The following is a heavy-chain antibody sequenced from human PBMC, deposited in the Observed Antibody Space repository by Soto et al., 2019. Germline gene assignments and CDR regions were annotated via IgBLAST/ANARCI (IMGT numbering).Heavy chain of an antibody. V-gene: IGHV3-48*03. CDR3: TRVISRGRPRDIVATGAYGRLNWFDP. Sequence: VGFLRLSCEAAGCTFVSFGMSWVRPTPGKGLEWVSYISNSGSTIYYADSVKGRFTISRDNAKNSLYLQMNSLRAKDTAVYYCTRVISRGRPRDIVATGAYGRLNWFDPWGQGTLVTVSS. CDR2: ISNSGSTI. D-gene: IGHD5-12*01. CDR1: GCTFVSFG. J-gene: IGHJ5*02.